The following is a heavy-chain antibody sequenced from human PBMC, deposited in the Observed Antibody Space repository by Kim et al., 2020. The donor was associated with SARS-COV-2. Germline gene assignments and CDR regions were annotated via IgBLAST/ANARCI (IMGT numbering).Heavy chain of an antibody. CDR2: ISSSSSTI. V-gene: IGHV3-48*02. J-gene: IGHJ6*02. Sequence: GGSLRLSCAASGFTFSSYSMNWVRQAPGKGLEWVSYISSSSSTIYYADSLKGRFTISSDNAKNSRYLQMNSLRDEDTAVYYCARELQWLGIFVGMDVWGQGDTVTVSS. D-gene: IGHD6-19*01. CDR1: GFTFSSYS. CDR3: ARELQWLGIFVGMDV.